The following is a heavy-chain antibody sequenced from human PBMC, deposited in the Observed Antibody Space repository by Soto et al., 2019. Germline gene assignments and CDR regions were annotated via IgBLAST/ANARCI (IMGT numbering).Heavy chain of an antibody. V-gene: IGHV4-59*01. CDR1: GGSISSYY. J-gene: IGHJ4*02. Sequence: SETLSLTCTFSGGSISSYYWSWFRQPPGKGLEWIGYIYYSGSTNYNPSLKSRVTISVDTSKNQFSLKVSSVTAADTAVYYCARRYGGNIDYWGQGTLVTVSS. D-gene: IGHD1-26*01. CDR2: IYYSGST. CDR3: ARRYGGNIDY.